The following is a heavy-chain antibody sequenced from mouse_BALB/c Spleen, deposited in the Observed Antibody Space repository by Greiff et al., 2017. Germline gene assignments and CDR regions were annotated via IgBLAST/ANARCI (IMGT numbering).Heavy chain of an antibody. D-gene: IGHD2-10*01. J-gene: IGHJ4*01. V-gene: IGHV1-80*01. CDR3: ARERPTMSYAMDY. CDR2: IYPGDGDT. Sequence: QVQLQQSGAELVRPGSSVKISCKASGYAFSSYWMNWVKQRPGQGLEWIGQIYPGDGDTNYNGKFKGKATLTADKSSSTAYMQLSSLTSEDSAVYFCARERPTMSYAMDYWGQGTSVTVSS. CDR1: GYAFSSYW.